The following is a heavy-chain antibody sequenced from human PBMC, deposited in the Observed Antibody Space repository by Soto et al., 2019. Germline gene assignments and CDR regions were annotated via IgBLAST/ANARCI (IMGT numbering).Heavy chain of an antibody. CDR3: ARLRFLEWLFSPNLFDP. D-gene: IGHD3-3*01. CDR1: GYSFTSYW. CDR2: IYPGDSDT. Sequence: PGESLKISCKGSGYSFTSYWIGWVRQMPGKGLEWMGIIYPGDSDTRYSPSFQGQVTISADKSISTAYLQWSSLKASDTAMYYCARLRFLEWLFSPNLFDPWGQGTLVTVSS. V-gene: IGHV5-51*01. J-gene: IGHJ5*02.